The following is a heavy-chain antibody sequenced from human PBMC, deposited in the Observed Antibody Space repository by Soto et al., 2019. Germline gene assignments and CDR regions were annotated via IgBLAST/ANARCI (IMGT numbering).Heavy chain of an antibody. V-gene: IGHV4-39*07. D-gene: IGHD3-22*01. CDR3: ARAPDSSGYFY. Sequence: SETLSLTCSVSDDSINSDKYYWGWIRQPPGKGLEWIGSIYYRGNAYYNPSLKSRVTISVDTSKNQFSLKLSSVTAADTAVYYCARAPDSSGYFYWGQGTLVTVSS. CDR2: IYYRGNA. CDR1: DDSINSDKYY. J-gene: IGHJ4*02.